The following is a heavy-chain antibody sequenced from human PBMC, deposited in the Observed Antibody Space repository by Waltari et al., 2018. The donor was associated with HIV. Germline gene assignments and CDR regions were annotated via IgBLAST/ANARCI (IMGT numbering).Heavy chain of an antibody. V-gene: IGHV3-21*01. CDR2: ISSSSSYI. D-gene: IGHD6-19*01. J-gene: IGHJ4*02. Sequence: EVQLVESGGGLVKPGGSLRLSCAASGFTFSSYSMNWVRQAPGKGLEWVSSISSSSSYIYYADSVKGRFTISRDNAKNSLYLQMNSLRAEDTAVYYCARDFGSRWDPFDYWGQGTLVTVSS. CDR1: GFTFSSYS. CDR3: ARDFGSRWDPFDY.